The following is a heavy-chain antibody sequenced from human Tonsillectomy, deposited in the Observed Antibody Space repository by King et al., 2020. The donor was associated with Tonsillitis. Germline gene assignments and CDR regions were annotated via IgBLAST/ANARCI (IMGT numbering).Heavy chain of an antibody. D-gene: IGHD2-2*03. V-gene: IGHV4-38-2*02. J-gene: IGHJ3*02. CDR2: IYHSGNT. CDR3: ARDFGYCSSTSCSNDAFDI. CDR1: GYSISSGYY. Sequence: MQLQESGPGLVKPSETLSLTCTVSGYSISSGYYWGWIRQPPGKGLEWIGSIYHSGNTYYNPSLKSRVTISVDTSKNQFSLKLSSVTAADTAVYYCARDFGYCSSTSCSNDAFDIWGQGTMVTVSS.